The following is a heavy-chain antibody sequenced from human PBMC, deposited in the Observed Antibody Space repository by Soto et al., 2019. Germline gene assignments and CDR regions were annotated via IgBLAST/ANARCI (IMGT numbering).Heavy chain of an antibody. CDR2: ISYDGSNK. D-gene: IGHD1-26*01. CDR1: GFTFSSYG. CDR3: AKDSSSSGIYTGRFDY. V-gene: IGHV3-30*18. Sequence: QVQLVESGGGVVQPGRSLRLSYAASGFTFSSYGMHWVRQAPGKGLEWVAVISYDGSNKYYADSVKGRFTISRDNSKNTLYLQMNSLRAEDTALYYCAKDSSSSGIYTGRFDYWGQGTLVTVSS. J-gene: IGHJ4*02.